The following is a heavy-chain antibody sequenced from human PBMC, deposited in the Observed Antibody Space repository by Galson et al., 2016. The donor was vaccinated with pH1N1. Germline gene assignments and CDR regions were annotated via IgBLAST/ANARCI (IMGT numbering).Heavy chain of an antibody. CDR3: ARDTSGHAPRPYGAFDI. D-gene: IGHD3-10*01. CDR2: I. J-gene: IGHJ3*02. V-gene: IGHV3-48*03. Sequence: IYYADSVEGRFTISRENAGNSLFLQMSSLRAEDTAVYYCARDTSGHAPRPYGAFDIWGQGTMVTVSS.